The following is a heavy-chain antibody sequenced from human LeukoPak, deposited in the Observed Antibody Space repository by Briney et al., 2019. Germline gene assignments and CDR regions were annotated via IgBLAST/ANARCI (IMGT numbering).Heavy chain of an antibody. D-gene: IGHD1-26*01. V-gene: IGHV3-7*01. Sequence: GGSLRLSCAASGFTFSSYWMTWVRQAPGKGLEWVANIKEDGSENHYVDSVKGRYTISRDNAKTSLYLQMNSLRAEDTAVYYCARDLSVGSKPDLGFDYWGQGTLVTVSS. CDR1: GFTFSSYW. J-gene: IGHJ4*02. CDR2: IKEDGSEN. CDR3: ARDLSVGSKPDLGFDY.